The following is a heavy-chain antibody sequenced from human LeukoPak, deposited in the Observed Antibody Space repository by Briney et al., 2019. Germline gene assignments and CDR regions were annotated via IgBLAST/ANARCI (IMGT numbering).Heavy chain of an antibody. V-gene: IGHV5-51*01. CDR2: FYAGDTDT. J-gene: IGHJ4*02. Sequence: GAALEISCEGACTIFTNYWNGWGRPRPGKGLGGMGIFYAGDTDTRYSTSFQGQVTISADKSISTAYLQWSSLKASDTAMYYCARLREVPQENYFDYWGQGPLVTVSS. CDR3: ARLREVPQENYFDY. CDR1: CTIFTNYW.